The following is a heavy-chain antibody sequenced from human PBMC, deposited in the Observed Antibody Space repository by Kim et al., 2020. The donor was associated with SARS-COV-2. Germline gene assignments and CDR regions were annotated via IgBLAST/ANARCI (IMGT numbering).Heavy chain of an antibody. CDR3: ARDSPVVVVPAATNPYYYYGMDV. D-gene: IGHD2-2*01. CDR1: GGSISSYY. Sequence: SETLSLTCTVSGGSISSYYWSWIRQPAGKGLEWIGRIYTSGSTNYNPSLKSRVTMSVDTSKNQFSLKLSSVTAADTAVYYCARDSPVVVVPAATNPYYYYGMDVWGQGTTVTVSS. CDR2: IYTSGST. V-gene: IGHV4-4*07. J-gene: IGHJ6*02.